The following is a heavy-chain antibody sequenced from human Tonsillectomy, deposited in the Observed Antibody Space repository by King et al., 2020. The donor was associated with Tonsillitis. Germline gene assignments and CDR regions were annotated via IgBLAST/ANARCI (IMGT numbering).Heavy chain of an antibody. D-gene: IGHD1-1*01. Sequence: VQLEESGGGLVKPGESLRLSCAVSGLTFSSYSMNWVRQAPGKGLEWVACISSGSTGSTDIYYADSVKGRFTISRDNAKNSLYLQMNSLRAEDTAVYYCARGAPWNDADFDYWGQGTLVTVSS. CDR2: ISSGSTGSTDI. J-gene: IGHJ4*02. CDR3: ARGAPWNDADFDY. V-gene: IGHV3-21*06. CDR1: GLTFSSYS.